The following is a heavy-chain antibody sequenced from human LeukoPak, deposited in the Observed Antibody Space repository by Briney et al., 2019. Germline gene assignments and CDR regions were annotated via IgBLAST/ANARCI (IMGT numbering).Heavy chain of an antibody. CDR3: ARADRLHGGPYLIGP. Sequence: ASVKVSCKTSGYSFTDYYMHWVRQAPGQGLEWMGWINPNSGGTSSAQKFQGRVTMTRDTSITTVYMEVSWLTSDDTAIHYCARADRLHGGPYLIGPWGQGTLVTVSS. CDR1: GYSFTDYY. D-gene: IGHD2-21*01. CDR2: INPNSGGT. V-gene: IGHV1-2*02. J-gene: IGHJ5*02.